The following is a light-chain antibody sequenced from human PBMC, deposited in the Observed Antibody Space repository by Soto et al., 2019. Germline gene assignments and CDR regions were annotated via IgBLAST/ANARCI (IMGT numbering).Light chain of an antibody. Sequence: QSVLTQPASVSGSPGQSITISCTGTSCDVGSYNLVSWYQQHPGKAPKLMIYEVSKRPSGVSNRFSGSKSGNTASLAISGLQAEDEADYYCCSYAGSSTSYVFGTGTKVT. CDR1: SCDVGSYNL. J-gene: IGLJ1*01. CDR3: CSYAGSSTSYV. V-gene: IGLV2-23*02. CDR2: EVS.